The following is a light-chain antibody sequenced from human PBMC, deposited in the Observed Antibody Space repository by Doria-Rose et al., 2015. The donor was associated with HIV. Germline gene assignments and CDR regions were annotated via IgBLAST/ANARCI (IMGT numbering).Light chain of an antibody. V-gene: IGKV3-20*01. J-gene: IGKJ1*01. CDR1: QSFSSTY. CDR2: DGS. Sequence: TQSPGTLSLSPGERATLSCRASQSFSSTYLAWYQQKPGQAPSLLIYDGSTRATGIPDRFSASGSGTDFTLPIIRLEPEDFALYYCHQYGASWTFGQGTKVEI. CDR3: HQYGASWT.